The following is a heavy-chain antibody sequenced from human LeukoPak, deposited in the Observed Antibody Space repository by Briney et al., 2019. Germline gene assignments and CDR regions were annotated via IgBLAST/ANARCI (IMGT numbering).Heavy chain of an antibody. CDR2: ISYDGSNN. Sequence: PGRSLRLSCAASGFTFSSYAMHWVRQAPGKGLEWVAVISYDGSNNYYADSVKGRFTISRDNSRNTLYLQMNSLRAEDTAVYYCAREVRKTDRYFDYWGQGTLVTVSS. CDR3: AREVRKTDRYFDY. J-gene: IGHJ4*02. CDR1: GFTFSSYA. D-gene: IGHD2-15*01. V-gene: IGHV3-30-3*01.